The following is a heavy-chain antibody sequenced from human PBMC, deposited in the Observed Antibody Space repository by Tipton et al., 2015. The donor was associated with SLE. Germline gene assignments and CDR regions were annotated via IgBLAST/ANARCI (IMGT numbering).Heavy chain of an antibody. V-gene: IGHV4-34*01. CDR2: INHSGSA. J-gene: IGHJ5*02. CDR3: ARDGARSDYVRWFDP. D-gene: IGHD4-17*01. CDR1: GGSFSGYY. Sequence: TLSLTCAVYGGSFSGYYWSWIRQPPGKGLGWIGEINHSGSANYNPSLKSRVTISVDTSKNQFSLKLSSVTAADTAVYYCARDGARSDYVRWFDPWGQGTLVTVSS.